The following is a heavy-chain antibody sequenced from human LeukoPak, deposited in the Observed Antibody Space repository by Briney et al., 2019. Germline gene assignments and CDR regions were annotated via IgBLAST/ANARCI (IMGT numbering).Heavy chain of an antibody. D-gene: IGHD3-10*01. CDR1: GGSISSGGYY. V-gene: IGHV4-61*02. CDR3: ARVSGFGDPFDY. Sequence: SQTLSLTCAVSGGSISSGGYYWSWIRQPAGKGLEWIGRIYTSGSTNYNPSLKSRVTISVDRSKNQFSLKLTSVTAADTAVYYCARVSGFGDPFDYWGQGTLVTVSS. CDR2: IYTSGST. J-gene: IGHJ4*02.